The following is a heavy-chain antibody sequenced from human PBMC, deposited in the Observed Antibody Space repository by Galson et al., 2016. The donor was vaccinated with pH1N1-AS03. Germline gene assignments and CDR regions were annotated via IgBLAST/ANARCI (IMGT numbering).Heavy chain of an antibody. Sequence: PALVKPTQTLTLTCSVSGVSVTSSGVGVGWFRQPPGKALEWLALVYWDETRRYSPSLKNRLTIPKDSSKNQVVLTVNIVDPMDIATYFCALPNLGGNSFEIWGPGTMVTVSS. CDR3: ALPNLGGNSFEI. CDR2: VYWDETR. J-gene: IGHJ3*02. V-gene: IGHV2-5*02. D-gene: IGHD3-10*01. CDR1: GVSVTSSGVG.